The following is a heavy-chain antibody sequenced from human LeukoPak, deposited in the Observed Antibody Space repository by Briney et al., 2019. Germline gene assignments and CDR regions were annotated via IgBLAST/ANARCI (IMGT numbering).Heavy chain of an antibody. CDR2: INSDGSST. CDR3: ARMYYDILTGCYYFDY. D-gene: IGHD3-9*01. V-gene: IGHV3-74*01. CDR1: GFTFSSYW. Sequence: TGGSLRLSCAASGFTFSSYWMHWVRQAPGKGLVWVSRINSDGSSTSYADSVKGRFTISRDNAKNTLYLQMNSLRAEDTAVYYCARMYYDILTGCYYFDYWGQGTLVTVSS. J-gene: IGHJ4*02.